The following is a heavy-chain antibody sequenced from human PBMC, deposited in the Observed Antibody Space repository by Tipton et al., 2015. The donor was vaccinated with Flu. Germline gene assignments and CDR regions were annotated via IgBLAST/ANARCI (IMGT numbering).Heavy chain of an antibody. CDR1: GGSFSGHY. Sequence: TLSLTCAFYGGSFSGHYWNWIRKSPGKGLEWIGEITHSGSTTYKPSLKSRVTMSIDMSNNQFSLKLSSVTAADTAVYYCARGVFVRRRQYYFDYWGQGILVTVST. D-gene: IGHD3-3*01. CDR2: ITHSGST. V-gene: IGHV4-34*01. J-gene: IGHJ4*02. CDR3: ARGVFVRRRQYYFDY.